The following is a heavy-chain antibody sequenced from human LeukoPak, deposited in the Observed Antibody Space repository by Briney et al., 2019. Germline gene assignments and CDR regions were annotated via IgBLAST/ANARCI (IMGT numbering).Heavy chain of an antibody. Sequence: GRSLRLSCAASGFTFSSYGMHWVRQAPGKGLEWVAVIWYDGSNKYYADSVKGRFTISRDNSKNTLYLQMNSLRAEDTAVYYCARDYCGGDCSFDYWGQGTLDTVSS. V-gene: IGHV3-33*01. CDR1: GFTFSSYG. CDR3: ARDYCGGDCSFDY. CDR2: IWYDGSNK. D-gene: IGHD2-21*02. J-gene: IGHJ4*02.